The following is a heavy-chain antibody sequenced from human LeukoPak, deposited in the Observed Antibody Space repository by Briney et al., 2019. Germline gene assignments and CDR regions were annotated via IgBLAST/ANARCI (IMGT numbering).Heavy chain of an antibody. CDR2: ISSSSSYI. D-gene: IGHD2-15*01. J-gene: IGHJ6*03. Sequence: GGSLRLSCAASGFTFSSYNMNWVRQAPGKGLEWVSSISSSSSYIYYADSLKGRFTISRDNSKNTLYLQMNSLRPEDTAVYYCAKDWRRIVVVGPITRHGNYMDVWGKGTTVTISS. CDR1: GFTFSSYN. V-gene: IGHV3-21*01. CDR3: AKDWRRIVVVGPITRHGNYMDV.